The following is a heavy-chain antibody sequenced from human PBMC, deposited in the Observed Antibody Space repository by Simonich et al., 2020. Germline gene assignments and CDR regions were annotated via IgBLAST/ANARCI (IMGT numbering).Heavy chain of an antibody. J-gene: IGHJ3*02. CDR2: SNPNRCGT. Sequence: QVQLGQSGAEVKKPGASVKVSCKASGYTFTGYSMHWVRQAPGQGLEGGGRSNPNRCGTNYAQKVQGRVTMTRDTSISTAYMELSRLRSDDTAVYYCARDTFLGYCSSTSCYDAFDIWGQGTMVTVSS. CDR1: GYTFTGYS. V-gene: IGHV1-2*06. CDR3: ARDTFLGYCSSTSCYDAFDI. D-gene: IGHD2-2*01.